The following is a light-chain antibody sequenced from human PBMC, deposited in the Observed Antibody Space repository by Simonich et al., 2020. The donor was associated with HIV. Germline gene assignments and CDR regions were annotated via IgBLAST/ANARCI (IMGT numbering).Light chain of an antibody. Sequence: EIVLTQSPATLSLSPGDRATLSCWANQSVSSYLAWYQQKPGQAPRLLIYGASIRATAFPARFSCSGSGTEFTLTISSLQSEDFAVYYCQQYNNWPGTFGGGTKVEIK. CDR1: QSVSSY. J-gene: IGKJ4*01. CDR2: GAS. V-gene: IGKV3-15*01. CDR3: QQYNNWPGT.